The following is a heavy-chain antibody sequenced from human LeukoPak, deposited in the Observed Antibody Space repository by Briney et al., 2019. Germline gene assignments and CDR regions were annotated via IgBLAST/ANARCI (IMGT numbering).Heavy chain of an antibody. CDR1: GFSFSSYS. J-gene: IGHJ4*02. CDR2: ISSSSSTI. CDR3: ARSDKRGYSSSWYVDY. D-gene: IGHD6-13*01. V-gene: IGHV3-48*04. Sequence: PGGSLRLSCAASGFSFSSYSMNWVRQTPGKGLDWVSYISSSSSTIYYADSVKGRFTISRDNAENSLYLQMNSLRAEDTAVYYCARSDKRGYSSSWYVDYWGQGTLVTVSS.